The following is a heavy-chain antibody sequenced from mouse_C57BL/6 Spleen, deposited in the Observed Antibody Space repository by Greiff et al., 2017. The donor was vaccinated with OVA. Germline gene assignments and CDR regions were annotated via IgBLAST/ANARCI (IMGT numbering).Heavy chain of an antibody. Sequence: QVQLQQSGAELVKPGASVKLSCKASGYTFTEYTIHWVKQRSGQGLEWIGWFYPGSGSIKYNENFKDKATLTADKSSSTVYMELSRLTSEDTAVYFCARHSHPHDGYDGAWFAYWGQGTLVTVSA. CDR2: FYPGSGSI. D-gene: IGHD2-2*01. J-gene: IGHJ3*01. CDR3: ARHSHPHDGYDGAWFAY. CDR1: GYTFTEYT. V-gene: IGHV1-62-2*01.